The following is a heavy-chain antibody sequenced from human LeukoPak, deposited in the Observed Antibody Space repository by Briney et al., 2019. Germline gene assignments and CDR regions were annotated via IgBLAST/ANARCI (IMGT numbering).Heavy chain of an antibody. CDR2: ISHSGST. D-gene: IGHD5-12*01. V-gene: IGHV4-4*02. J-gene: IGHJ3*02. Sequence: SGTLSPTCAVSGGSISSSNWWSWVRQAPGKGLEWIGEISHSGSTNYNPSLKSRVTISLDKSNNQFSLKLSSVTAADTAVFFCARYSDYVYTFDIWGEGTIVTVSS. CDR3: ARYSDYVYTFDI. CDR1: GGSISSSNW.